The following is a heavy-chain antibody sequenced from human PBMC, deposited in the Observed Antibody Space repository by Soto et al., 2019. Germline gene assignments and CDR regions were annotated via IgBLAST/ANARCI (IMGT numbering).Heavy chain of an antibody. J-gene: IGHJ4*02. Sequence: GGSLRLSCAASGFTFSSYGMHWVRQAPGKGLEWVAVIWYDGSNKYYADSVKGRFTISRDNSKNTLYLQMNSLRAEDTAVYYCARENDYGDAKQRGFDYWGQGTLVTVSS. D-gene: IGHD4-17*01. CDR1: GFTFSSYG. CDR2: IWYDGSNK. V-gene: IGHV3-33*01. CDR3: ARENDYGDAKQRGFDY.